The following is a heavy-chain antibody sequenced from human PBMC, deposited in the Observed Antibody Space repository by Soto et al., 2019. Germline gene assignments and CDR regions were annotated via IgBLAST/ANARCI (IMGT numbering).Heavy chain of an antibody. CDR1: GGSISSGGYS. D-gene: IGHD3-22*01. CDR2: IYHSGST. V-gene: IGHV4-30-2*01. CDR3: ARGGVDYYDSSGYYFSPYYFDY. Sequence: SETLSLSCAVSGGSISSGGYSWSWIRQPPGKGLEWIGYIYHSGSTYYNPSLKSRVTISVDRSKNQFSLKLSSVTAADTAVYYCARGGVDYYDSSGYYFSPYYFDYWGQGTLVTVSS. J-gene: IGHJ4*02.